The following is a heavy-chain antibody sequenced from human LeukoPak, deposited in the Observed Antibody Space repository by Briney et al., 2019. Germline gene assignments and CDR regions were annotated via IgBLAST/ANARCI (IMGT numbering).Heavy chain of an antibody. V-gene: IGHV1-46*03. CDR2: INPSGGST. CDR1: GYTFTSYY. Sequence: ASVKVSCKASGYTFTSYYMHWVRQAPGQGLEWMGIINPSGGSTSYAQKFQGRVTMTRDTSTSTVYMELSSLRSEATAVYYCAREPTDYGDYVLFDYWGQGTLVTVSS. J-gene: IGHJ4*02. CDR3: AREPTDYGDYVLFDY. D-gene: IGHD4-17*01.